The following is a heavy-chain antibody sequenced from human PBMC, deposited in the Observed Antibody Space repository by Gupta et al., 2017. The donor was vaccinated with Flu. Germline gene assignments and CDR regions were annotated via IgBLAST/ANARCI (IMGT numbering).Heavy chain of an antibody. Sequence: EVQLVQSGAEVKKPGESLKISCKGSGSSFSNYWIAWVRQMPGKGLEWMGVIYFGDSDTRYSPSFQGQVTISADKSISTAYLQWSSLKASDTAMYYCTTRAFEYYYYGTDVWGQGTTVTVSS. D-gene: IGHD3-3*02. J-gene: IGHJ6*02. CDR2: IYFGDSDT. V-gene: IGHV5-51*03. CDR3: TTRAFEYYYYGTDV. CDR1: GSSFSNYW.